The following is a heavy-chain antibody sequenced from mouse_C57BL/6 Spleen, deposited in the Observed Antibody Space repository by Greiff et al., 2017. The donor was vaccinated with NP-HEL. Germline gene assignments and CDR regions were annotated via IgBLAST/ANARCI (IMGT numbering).Heavy chain of an antibody. CDR2: IHPNSGST. V-gene: IGHV1-64*01. CDR3: VYDYDDYYAMDY. D-gene: IGHD2-4*01. J-gene: IGHJ4*01. CDR1: GYTFTSYW. Sequence: QVQLQQPGAELVKPGASVKLSCKASGYTFTSYWMHWVKQRPGQGLEWIGMIHPNSGSTNYNEKFKSKATLTVDKSSSTAYMQLSSLTSEDSAVYYWVYDYDDYYAMDYWGQGTSVTVSS.